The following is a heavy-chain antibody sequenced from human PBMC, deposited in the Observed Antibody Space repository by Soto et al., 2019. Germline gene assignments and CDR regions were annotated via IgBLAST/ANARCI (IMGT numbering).Heavy chain of an antibody. J-gene: IGHJ4*02. Sequence: QITLKESGPTLVKPTQTLTLTCTFSGFSLTTSGVGVAWIRQPPGKALECLALIYWDEDKRYSPSLKSRLTITRDTSENQVVLTMTNMDPVDTATYYCAHLTSLRETNHFDFWGQGTLVTVSS. D-gene: IGHD3-10*01. CDR3: AHLTSLRETNHFDF. V-gene: IGHV2-5*02. CDR1: GFSLTTSGVG. CDR2: IYWDEDK.